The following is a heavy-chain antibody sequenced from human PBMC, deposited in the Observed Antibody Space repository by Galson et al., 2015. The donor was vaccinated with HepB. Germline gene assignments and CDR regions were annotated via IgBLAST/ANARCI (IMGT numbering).Heavy chain of an antibody. CDR2: ISSDSGYM. J-gene: IGHJ4*02. CDR3: ARDPPLGTPFDF. D-gene: IGHD7-27*01. CDR1: GFTFSSYN. Sequence: SLRLSCATSGFTFSSYNMIWVRQAPGKGLEWVSYISSDSGYMYYADSVKGRFSISRDNAKNSLYLQMNSLGTEDTAVYFCARDPPLGTPFDFWGQGTLVTVSS. V-gene: IGHV3-21*01.